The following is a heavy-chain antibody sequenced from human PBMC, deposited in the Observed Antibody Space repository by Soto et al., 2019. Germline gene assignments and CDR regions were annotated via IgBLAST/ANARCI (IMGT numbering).Heavy chain of an antibody. Sequence: QVQMVESGGGVVQPGKSLRLSCAASGFTFSSYGMHWVRQAPGKGLEWVAVIWYAGSNKDYADSVKGRFTISRDNSKNTLYLQINSLRAEDTAVYYCAREKDSTMGPSFDSWGQGTLVTVSS. D-gene: IGHD5-18*01. J-gene: IGHJ4*02. V-gene: IGHV3-33*08. CDR2: IWYAGSNK. CDR1: GFTFSSYG. CDR3: AREKDSTMGPSFDS.